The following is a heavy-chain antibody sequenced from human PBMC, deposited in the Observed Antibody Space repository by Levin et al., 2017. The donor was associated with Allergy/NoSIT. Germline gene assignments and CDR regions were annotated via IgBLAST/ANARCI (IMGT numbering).Heavy chain of an antibody. V-gene: IGHV3-9*01. CDR2: ISWNSGSI. D-gene: IGHD5-24*01. Sequence: QAGGSLRLSCAASGFSFDDYAMHWVRQAPGKGLEWVSGISWNSGSIGYADSVKGRFTISRDNAKNSLSLQMNSLRAEDTALYYCVKEKNGWLQLRGGSFDYWGQGTLVTVSS. CDR1: GFSFDDYA. CDR3: VKEKNGWLQLRGGSFDY. J-gene: IGHJ4*02.